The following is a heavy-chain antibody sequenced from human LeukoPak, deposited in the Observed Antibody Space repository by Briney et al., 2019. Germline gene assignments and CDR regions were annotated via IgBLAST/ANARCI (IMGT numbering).Heavy chain of an antibody. V-gene: IGHV3-23*01. CDR1: GFTFSGHA. Sequence: LPGGSLRLSCVVSGFTFSGHAMSWVRQAPGKGLEWVSTLGVSGNTHFADSVKGRFTISRDNSKNTVYLQMNGLRAEDTAVYYCAKGRGSSNSASNHWGQGTPVTVSS. CDR3: AKGRGSSNSASNH. D-gene: IGHD1-26*01. J-gene: IGHJ5*02. CDR2: LGVSGNT.